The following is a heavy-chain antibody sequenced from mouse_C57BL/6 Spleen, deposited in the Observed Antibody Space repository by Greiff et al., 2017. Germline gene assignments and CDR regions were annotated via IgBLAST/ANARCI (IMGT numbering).Heavy chain of an antibody. D-gene: IGHD2-4*01. Sequence: VQLQQPGAELVKPGASVKLSCKASGYTFTSYWMHWVKQRPGQGLEWIGMIHPNSGSTNYNEKFKSKATLTVDKSSSTADMQLSSLKSEDSAVYYCASLYYDYDGAWFAYWGQGTLVTVSA. CDR3: ASLYYDYDGAWFAY. CDR1: GYTFTSYW. J-gene: IGHJ3*01. CDR2: IHPNSGST. V-gene: IGHV1-64*01.